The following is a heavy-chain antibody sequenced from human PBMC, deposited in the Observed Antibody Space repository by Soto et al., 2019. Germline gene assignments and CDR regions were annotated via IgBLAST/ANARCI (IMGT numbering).Heavy chain of an antibody. CDR1: GFTFSSYA. CDR2: ISGSGSST. V-gene: IGHV3-23*01. CDR3: ARRSSSWAFDI. Sequence: HPGGSLRLSCAASGFTFSSYAMSWVRQAPGKGLEWVSAISGSGSSTYYADSVKGRFTISRDNSKNTLYLQMSSLRAEDTAVYYCARRSSSWAFDIWGQGTMVTVSS. J-gene: IGHJ3*02. D-gene: IGHD2-15*01.